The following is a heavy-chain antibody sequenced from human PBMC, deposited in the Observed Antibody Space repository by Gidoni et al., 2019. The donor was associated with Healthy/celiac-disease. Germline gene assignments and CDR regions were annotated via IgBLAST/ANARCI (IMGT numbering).Heavy chain of an antibody. D-gene: IGHD3-10*01. J-gene: IGHJ3*02. CDR3: AKSGSGSPDAFDI. CDR2: ISYDGSNK. Sequence: QVQLVESGGGVVQPGRSLRLSCAASGFTFSSYGMHWVRQAPGKGLEGLAVISYDGSNKYYADSVKGRFTISRDNSKNTLYLQMNSLRAEDTAVYYCAKSGSGSPDAFDIWGQGTMVTVSS. V-gene: IGHV3-30*18. CDR1: GFTFSSYG.